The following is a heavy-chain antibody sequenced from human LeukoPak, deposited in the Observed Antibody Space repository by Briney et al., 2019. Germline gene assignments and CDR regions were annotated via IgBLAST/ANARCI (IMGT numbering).Heavy chain of an antibody. D-gene: IGHD2-15*01. CDR2: INPNSGGT. CDR3: AKTTYCSGGSCSDAFDI. Sequence: ASVKVSCKASGYTFTGYYMHWVRQAPGQGLEWMGRINPNSGGTNYAQKFQGRVTMTRDTSISTAYMELSRLRSDDTAVCYCAKTTYCSGGSCSDAFDIWGQGTMVTVSS. V-gene: IGHV1-2*06. J-gene: IGHJ3*02. CDR1: GYTFTGYY.